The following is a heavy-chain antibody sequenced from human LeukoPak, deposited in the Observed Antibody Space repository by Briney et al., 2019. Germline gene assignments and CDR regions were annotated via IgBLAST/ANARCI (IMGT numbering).Heavy chain of an antibody. Sequence: GSSVKVSCXASGGTFSSYAISWVRQAPGQGLEWMGGIIPIFGTANYAQKFQGRVTITADESTSTAYMELSSLRSEDTAVYYCARGGAYGDYEYFQHWGQGTLVTVSS. CDR1: GGTFSSYA. CDR3: ARGGAYGDYEYFQH. D-gene: IGHD4-17*01. J-gene: IGHJ1*01. V-gene: IGHV1-69*01. CDR2: IIPIFGTA.